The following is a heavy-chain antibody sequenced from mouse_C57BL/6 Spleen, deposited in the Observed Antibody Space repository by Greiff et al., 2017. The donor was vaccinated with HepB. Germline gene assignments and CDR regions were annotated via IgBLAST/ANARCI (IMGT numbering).Heavy chain of an antibody. V-gene: IGHV5-4*01. CDR1: GFTFSSYA. Sequence: EVKVVESGGGLVKPGGSLKLSCAASGFTFSSYAMSWVRQTPEKRLEWVATISDGGSYTYYPDNVKGRFTISRDNAKNNLYLQMSHLKSEDTAMYYCARDHYSNYYYFDYWGQGTTLPVSS. D-gene: IGHD2-5*01. CDR3: ARDHYSNYYYFDY. J-gene: IGHJ2*01. CDR2: ISDGGSYT.